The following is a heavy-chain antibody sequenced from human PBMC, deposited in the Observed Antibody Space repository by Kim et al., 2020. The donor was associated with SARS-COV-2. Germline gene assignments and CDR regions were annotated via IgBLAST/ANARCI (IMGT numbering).Heavy chain of an antibody. D-gene: IGHD6-6*01. CDR1: GFTFSSYA. J-gene: IGHJ6*02. CDR2: ISYDGSNK. V-gene: IGHV3-30*04. CDR3: ARDGEEGQLAGDYYYYYGMDV. Sequence: GGSLRLSCAASGFTFSSYAMHWVRQAPGKGLEWVAVISYDGSNKYYVDSVKGRFTISRDNSKNTLCLQMNSLRAEDTAVYYCARDGEEGQLAGDYYYYYGMDVWGQGTTVTVSS.